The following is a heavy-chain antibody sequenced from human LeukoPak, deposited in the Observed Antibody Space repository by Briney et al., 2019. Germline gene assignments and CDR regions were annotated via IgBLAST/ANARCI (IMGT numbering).Heavy chain of an antibody. CDR2: MNPHSGKT. Sequence: ASVKVSCKAVGYTFTKEAISWVRQATGQGLEWMGWMNPHSGKTGYAQNFQGRVTMTRDTSISTAYMELSSLRSEDTAVYYCARLSSHYGDYKVDPWGQGTLVTVSS. CDR3: ARLSSHYGDYKVDP. J-gene: IGHJ5*02. V-gene: IGHV1-8*01. D-gene: IGHD4-17*01. CDR1: GYTFTKEA.